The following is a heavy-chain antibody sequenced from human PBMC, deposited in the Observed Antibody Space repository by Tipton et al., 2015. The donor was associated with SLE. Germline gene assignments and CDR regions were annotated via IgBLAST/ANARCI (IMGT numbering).Heavy chain of an antibody. J-gene: IGHJ4*02. CDR1: GYTFTSCG. CDR2: ISAYYGNS. D-gene: IGHD3-16*02. Sequence: QLVESGAEVKKPGASRKVSCKASGYTFTSCGISWVRQALGQWLDWIGWISAYYGNSNYAQKLYGRVTMTTDTSTRTAYMELRSLGSDDTAVYCYARSGFGGVIANYFAYWGQAPLVTVSS. V-gene: IGHV1-18*01. CDR3: ARSGFGGVIANYFAY.